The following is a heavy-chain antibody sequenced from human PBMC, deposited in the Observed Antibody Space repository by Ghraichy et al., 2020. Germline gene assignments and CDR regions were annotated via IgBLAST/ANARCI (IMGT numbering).Heavy chain of an antibody. CDR1: GFTFSSYA. CDR2: ISGSGGTT. Sequence: GGSLRLSCAASGFTFSSYAMSWVRQAPGKGLEWVSGISGSGGTTYYADSVKGRVTISRDNSKNTVYLQMNSLRAEDTAVYYCAKENGEASGYYYYFYGMDVWGRGTTVTVSS. J-gene: IGHJ6*02. D-gene: IGHD3-22*01. V-gene: IGHV3-23*01. CDR3: AKENGEASGYYYYFYGMDV.